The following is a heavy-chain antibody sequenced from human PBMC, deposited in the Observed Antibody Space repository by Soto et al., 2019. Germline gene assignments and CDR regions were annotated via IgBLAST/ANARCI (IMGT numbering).Heavy chain of an antibody. CDR2: IIPKFGTT. V-gene: IGHV1-69*13. D-gene: IGHD4-17*01. CDR1: GGSFSTYG. Sequence: QVQLVQSGAEVKKPGSSVKVSCKASGGSFSTYGINWVRLAPGQGLEWMGGIIPKFGTTNYAQKFRGRVTITADESKNTAYMELNYLRSEDTAVYFCARELDPYYGGNSLSLGYWGQGTLVTVSS. J-gene: IGHJ4*02. CDR3: ARELDPYYGGNSLSLGY.